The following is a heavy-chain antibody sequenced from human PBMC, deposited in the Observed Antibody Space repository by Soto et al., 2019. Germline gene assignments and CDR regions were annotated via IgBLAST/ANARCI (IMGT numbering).Heavy chain of an antibody. J-gene: IGHJ6*02. V-gene: IGHV1-2*02. CDR1: GYTFTGAY. D-gene: IGHD3-10*01. Sequence: RASVKVSCKASGYTFTGAYIHWVRQAPGQGLEWMGCINPNSGGTEFAQKFQGRVTVTRGTSITTVYMEMNRLRSDDTGVYYCARDFTTRSYGVDVWGQGTAVTVSS. CDR3: ARDFTTRSYGVDV. CDR2: INPNSGGT.